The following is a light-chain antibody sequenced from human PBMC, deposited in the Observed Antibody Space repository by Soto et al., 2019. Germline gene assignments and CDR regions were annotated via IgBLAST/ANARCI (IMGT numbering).Light chain of an antibody. V-gene: IGLV2-14*03. CDR1: SSDVGGYNY. J-gene: IGLJ1*01. Sequence: QSALTQLASVYGSPGQSITISCAGTSSDVGGYNYVSWYQQLPGKAPQLVIYDVTHRPSGVSDRFSGSRSGNTASLTISGLQAEDEADYYCTSFTSGSTPYVLGTGTKVTVL. CDR2: DVT. CDR3: TSFTSGSTPYV.